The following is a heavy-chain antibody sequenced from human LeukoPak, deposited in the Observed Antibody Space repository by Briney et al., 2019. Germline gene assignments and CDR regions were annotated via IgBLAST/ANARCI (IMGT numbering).Heavy chain of an antibody. CDR1: GGSISSSSYY. J-gene: IGHJ5*02. CDR3: VSHYGSGEWSWFDP. Sequence: SETLSLTCTVSGGSISSSSYYWGWIRQSPGKGLEWIANIYYSGSTYYNPSLKGRVTISVDTSKNQFSLKLSSVTAADTAVYYCVSHYGSGEWSWFDPWGQGTLVTVSS. CDR2: IYYSGST. V-gene: IGHV4-39*07. D-gene: IGHD3-10*01.